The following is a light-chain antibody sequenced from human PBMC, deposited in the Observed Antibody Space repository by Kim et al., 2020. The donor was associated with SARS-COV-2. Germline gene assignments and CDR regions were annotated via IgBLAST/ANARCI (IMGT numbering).Light chain of an antibody. Sequence: SRGQTASIACEGDKLGDKYVGWYQQKAGQARAPVILKDTGRPAGMPERLSGSKSGNTATLTIRGNQPTEEAYYDWRGWDSSTKGVLGGGTRVTVL. J-gene: IGLJ3*02. CDR2: KDT. CDR3: RGWDSSTKGV. V-gene: IGLV3-1*01. CDR1: KLGDKY.